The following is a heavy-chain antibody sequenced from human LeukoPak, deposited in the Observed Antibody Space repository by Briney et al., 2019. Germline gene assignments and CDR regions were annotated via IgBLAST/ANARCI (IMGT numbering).Heavy chain of an antibody. CDR2: IYYSGST. CDR3: AREERGGYFDY. J-gene: IGHJ4*02. CDR1: GGSISSYY. D-gene: IGHD4-23*01. V-gene: IGHV4-59*01. Sequence: SETLSLTCTVSGGSISSYYWSWIRQPPGKGLEWIGYIYYSGSTNYNPSLKSRVAISVDTSRNQFSLKLSSVTAADTAVYYCAREERGGYFDYWGQGTLVTVSS.